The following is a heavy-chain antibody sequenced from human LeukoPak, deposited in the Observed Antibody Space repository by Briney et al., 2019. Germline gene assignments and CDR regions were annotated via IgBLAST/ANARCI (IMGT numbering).Heavy chain of an antibody. D-gene: IGHD2-2*01. J-gene: IGHJ3*02. CDR3: SRLEDTSPIEVALDI. Sequence: GGALRLSCPASGFTFSGSVMHWVRQAAGKELEWVGRIRSKRNNYATAYAASVKGRLTISRDDSKNIVYLHMYSLTTEDTALYYCSRLEDTSPIEVALDIWGQGTVVTVSS. CDR1: GFTFSGSV. CDR2: IRSKRNNYAT. V-gene: IGHV3-73*01.